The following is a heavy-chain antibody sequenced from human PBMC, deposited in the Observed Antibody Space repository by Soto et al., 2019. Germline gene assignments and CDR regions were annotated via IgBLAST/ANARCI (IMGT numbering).Heavy chain of an antibody. CDR2: ISSSGSTI. CDR3: ARDRTMTAMVRDWFDP. Sequence: GGSLRLSCAASGFTFSDYYMSWIRQAPGKGLEWVSYISSSGSTIYYADSVKGRFTISRDNAKNSLYLQMNSLRAEDTAVYYCARDRTMTAMVRDWFDPWGQGTLVTVSS. V-gene: IGHV3-11*01. J-gene: IGHJ5*02. CDR1: GFTFSDYY. D-gene: IGHD5-18*01.